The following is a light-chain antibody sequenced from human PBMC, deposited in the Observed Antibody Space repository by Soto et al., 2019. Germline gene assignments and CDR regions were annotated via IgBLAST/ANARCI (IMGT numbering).Light chain of an antibody. CDR3: QQSNNWPLA. Sequence: EIVLTQSPATLSVSPGERATLPCRASQSVSSDLAWFQQKPGQAPRLLIYGASTRATGIPARFSGSGSGTEFTLTISSLQSEDVAIYYCQQSNNWPLAFGGGTKVEVK. CDR2: GAS. CDR1: QSVSSD. J-gene: IGKJ4*01. V-gene: IGKV3-15*01.